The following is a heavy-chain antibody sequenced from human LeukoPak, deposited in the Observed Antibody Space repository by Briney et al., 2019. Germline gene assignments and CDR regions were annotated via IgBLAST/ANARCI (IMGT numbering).Heavy chain of an antibody. CDR3: ARGRGRQVGSRWHPDTHHDY. CDR1: GFSISNGSF. CDR2: IHYPEST. J-gene: IGHJ4*02. D-gene: IGHD3-10*01. V-gene: IGHV4-38-2*01. Sequence: SETLSLTCAVSGFSISNGSFWGWIRRPPGKGLEWIGTIHYPESTYYNPSLNSRLTISLDASKNHFSLKLSPVTAADTAQYYCARGRGRQVGSRWHPDTHHDYWGQGILVTVSS.